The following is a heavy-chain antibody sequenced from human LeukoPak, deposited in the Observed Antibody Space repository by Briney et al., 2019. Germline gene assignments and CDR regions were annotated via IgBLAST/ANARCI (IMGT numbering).Heavy chain of an antibody. CDR2: IWYDGSNK. V-gene: IGHV3-33*01. Sequence: GGSLRLSCAASGFTFSNYGMHWVRQAPGKGLEWVAVIWYDGSNKYYGDSVKGRFTISRDNSKNTLYLQMNSLRAEDTAVYYSARGVTIFGVIIYGFDIWGQGTMVTVSS. CDR1: GFTFSNYG. D-gene: IGHD3-3*01. CDR3: ARGVTIFGVIIYGFDI. J-gene: IGHJ3*02.